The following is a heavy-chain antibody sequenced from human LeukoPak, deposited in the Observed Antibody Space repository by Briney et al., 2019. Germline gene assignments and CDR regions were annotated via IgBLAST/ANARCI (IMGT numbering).Heavy chain of an antibody. D-gene: IGHD3-9*01. CDR3: ARGDDVTGYYPCWFDP. CDR2: IIPIFGTA. Sequence: ASVKVSCKASGGTFSSYAISWVRQAPGQGLEWMGGIIPIFGTANYAQKFQGRVTNTADESTSTAYMELSSLRSEDTAVYYCARGDDVTGYYPCWFDPWGQGTLVTVSS. V-gene: IGHV1-69*13. CDR1: GGTFSSYA. J-gene: IGHJ5*02.